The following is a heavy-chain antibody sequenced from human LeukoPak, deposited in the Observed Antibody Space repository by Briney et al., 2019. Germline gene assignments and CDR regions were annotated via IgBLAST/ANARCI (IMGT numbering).Heavy chain of an antibody. CDR1: GRTSCSYA. Sequence: ASVKFSCKAVGRTSCSYAISWLRQAPGLRLEWRGRIIPFFGIANYAQKFQGRVTITPDKSTTTAYIELSSLRSEDTAVYYCARAPSRDVYNSPNWFDPWGQGTLVTVSS. CDR2: IIPFFGIA. CDR3: ARAPSRDVYNSPNWFDP. V-gene: IGHV1-69*04. J-gene: IGHJ5*02. D-gene: IGHD5-24*01.